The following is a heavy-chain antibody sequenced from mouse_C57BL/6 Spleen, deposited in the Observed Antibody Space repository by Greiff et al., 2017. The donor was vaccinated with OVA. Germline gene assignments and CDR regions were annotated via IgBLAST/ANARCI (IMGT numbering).Heavy chain of an antibody. CDR1: GYTFTSYW. CDR3: ARDDYDGFDY. CDR2: IDPSDSET. Sequence: QVHVKQPGAELVRPGSSVKLSCKASGYTFTSYWMHWVKQRPIQGLEWIGNIDPSDSETHYNQKFKDKATLTVDKSSSTAYMQLSSLTSEYSAVYYCARDDYDGFDYWGQGTTLTVSS. V-gene: IGHV1-52*01. J-gene: IGHJ2*01. D-gene: IGHD2-4*01.